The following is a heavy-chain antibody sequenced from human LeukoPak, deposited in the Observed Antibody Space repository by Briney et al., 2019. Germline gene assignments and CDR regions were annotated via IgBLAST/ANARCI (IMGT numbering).Heavy chain of an antibody. V-gene: IGHV3-23*01. D-gene: IGHD5-18*01. J-gene: IGHJ4*02. CDR3: AKEGGSWIQLWYFDY. CDR2: ISTTSLNT. Sequence: PGGSLRLSCAASGFTFSNYAMNWVRQAPGKGLQWVSVISTTSLNTYYADSVKGRFTISRDNSKNTLYLQMNSLRAEDTAVYYCAKEGGSWIQLWYFDYWGQGTLVTVSS. CDR1: GFTFSNYA.